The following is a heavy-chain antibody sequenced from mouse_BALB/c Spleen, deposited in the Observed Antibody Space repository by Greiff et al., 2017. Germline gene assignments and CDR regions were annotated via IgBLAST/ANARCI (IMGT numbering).Heavy chain of an antibody. CDR1: GYTFTSYW. J-gene: IGHJ3*01. D-gene: IGHD2-3*01. Sequence: VQLQQSGAELARPGASVKLSCKASGYTFTSYWMQWVKQRPGQGLEWIGAIYPGDGDTRYTQKFKGKATLTADKSSSTAYMQLSSLASEDSAVYYCAREGGMIPFAYWGQGTLVTVSA. CDR3: AREGGMIPFAY. CDR2: IYPGDGDT. V-gene: IGHV1-87*01.